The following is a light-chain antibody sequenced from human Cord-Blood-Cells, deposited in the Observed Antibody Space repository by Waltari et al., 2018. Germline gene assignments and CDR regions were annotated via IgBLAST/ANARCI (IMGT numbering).Light chain of an antibody. CDR1: SLRTYY. J-gene: IGLJ2*01. Sequence: SSELTQDPAVSVALGQTVRITCQGDSLRTYYASWYQQKPGQAPVLVINGKNNRPPGIPDRFSGSSSGNTASLTITGAQAEDEADDYCNSRDSSGNHLVFGGGTKLTVL. CDR2: GKN. CDR3: NSRDSSGNHLV. V-gene: IGLV3-19*01.